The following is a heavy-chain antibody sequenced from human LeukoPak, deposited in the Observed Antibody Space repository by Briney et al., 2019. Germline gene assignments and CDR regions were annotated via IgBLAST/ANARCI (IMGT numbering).Heavy chain of an antibody. CDR3: AKDSRFSGSYGSYFDY. J-gene: IGHJ4*02. Sequence: GGSLRLSCAASGFTFSSYGMSWVRQAPGKGLEWVSAISGSGGSTYYADSVKGRFTISRDNSKNTLYLQMNSLRAEDTAVYYCAKDSRFSGSYGSYFDYWGQGTLVTVSS. D-gene: IGHD1-26*01. V-gene: IGHV3-23*01. CDR1: GFTFSSYG. CDR2: ISGSGGST.